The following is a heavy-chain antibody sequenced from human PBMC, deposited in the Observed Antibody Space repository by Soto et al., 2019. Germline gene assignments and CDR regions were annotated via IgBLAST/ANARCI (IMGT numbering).Heavy chain of an antibody. CDR2: IYQTGRT. J-gene: IGHJ6*02. V-gene: IGHV4-30-2*01. CDR3: AREMTIFGVAPGGGVDV. Sequence: WTWIRPPPGGGLEWIGSIYQTGRTYVIPSLKSRVTMSLDKSKNQFSLNLTSVTAADTALYYCAREMTIFGVAPGGGVDVWGQGTTVTVSS. D-gene: IGHD3-3*01.